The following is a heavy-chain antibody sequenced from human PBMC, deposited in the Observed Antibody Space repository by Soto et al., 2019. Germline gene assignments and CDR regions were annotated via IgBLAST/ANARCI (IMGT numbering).Heavy chain of an antibody. D-gene: IGHD3-10*01. CDR2: IYHSGST. J-gene: IGHJ5*02. V-gene: IGHV4-4*02. CDR1: GGSISSSTW. Sequence: QVQLQESGPGLVKPSGTLSLTCAVSGGSISSSTWWSWVRQPPGKGLEWIGEIYHSGSTNYNPSLKSRVTMSVDKSKNQFSLNLSSVTAADAAVYFCAARRDYPIDPWGQGTLVTVSS. CDR3: AARRDYPIDP.